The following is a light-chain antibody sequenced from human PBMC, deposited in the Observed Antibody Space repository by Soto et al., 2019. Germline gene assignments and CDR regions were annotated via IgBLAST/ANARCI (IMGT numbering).Light chain of an antibody. Sequence: EIVMTQSPATLSVSPGERATLSCRASQSVSSDLAWYHQKPGQAPRLLIYGASTRATGVPARFSGSGSGTDFTLTISSLEPEDFAVYYCQQRSNWPRTFGQGTKVDI. J-gene: IGKJ1*01. CDR3: QQRSNWPRT. CDR1: QSVSSD. CDR2: GAS. V-gene: IGKV3-11*01.